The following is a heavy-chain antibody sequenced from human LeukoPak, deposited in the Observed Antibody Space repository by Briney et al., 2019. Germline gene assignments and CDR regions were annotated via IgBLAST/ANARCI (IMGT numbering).Heavy chain of an antibody. Sequence: GGSLRLSCAASGFTFSSYSMNWVRQAPGKGLEWVSSISSSSSYIYYADSVKGRFTISRDNAKNSLYLQMNSLRAEDTAVYYCARRGITIFPPDYWGQGTLVTVSS. CDR1: GFTFSSYS. CDR2: ISSSSSYI. J-gene: IGHJ4*02. D-gene: IGHD3-9*01. CDR3: ARRGITIFPPDY. V-gene: IGHV3-21*01.